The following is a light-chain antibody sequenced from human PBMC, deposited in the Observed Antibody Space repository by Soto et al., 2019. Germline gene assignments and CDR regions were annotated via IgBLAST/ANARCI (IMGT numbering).Light chain of an antibody. V-gene: IGLV2-14*01. CDR3: SSYTSSSILYF. Sequence: QSVLTQPASVSGSPGQSITISCTGTSSDVGGYNYVSWYQQHPGKALKLMIYDVSNRPSGVSNRFSGSKSGNTASLTISGLQAEDEADYYCSSYTSSSILYFFATGTKVTV. CDR1: SSDVGGYNY. CDR2: DVS. J-gene: IGLJ1*01.